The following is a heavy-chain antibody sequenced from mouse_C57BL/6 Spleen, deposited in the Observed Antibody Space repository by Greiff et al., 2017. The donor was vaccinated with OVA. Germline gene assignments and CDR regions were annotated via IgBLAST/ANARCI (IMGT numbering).Heavy chain of an antibody. CDR2: IYPGSGST. D-gene: IGHD2-2*01. CDR3: GRRGPGLHLAY. J-gene: IGHJ3*01. CDR1: GYTFTSYW. Sequence: VQLQQPGAELVKPGASVKMSCKASGYTFTSYWITWVKQRPGQGLEWIGDIYPGSGSTNYNEKFKSKATLTVDKSSSTAYMQLSSLTSEDSAVYYCGRRGPGLHLAYWGQGTLVTVSA. V-gene: IGHV1-55*01.